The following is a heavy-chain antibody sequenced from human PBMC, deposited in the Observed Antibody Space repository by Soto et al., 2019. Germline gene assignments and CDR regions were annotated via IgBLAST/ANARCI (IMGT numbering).Heavy chain of an antibody. CDR3: ARDRAETYFFHSSRYYFDY. Sequence: GGSLTLSCAASGFTFSSYGMHWVRQAPGKGLEWVADIWYDGSNKYYADSVKGRFTISRDNSKNTLYLQMNSLRAEDTAVYYCARDRAETYFFHSSRYYFDYWGQGTLVTLSS. CDR1: GFTFSSYG. V-gene: IGHV3-33*01. CDR2: IWYDGSNK. J-gene: IGHJ4*02. D-gene: IGHD3-22*01.